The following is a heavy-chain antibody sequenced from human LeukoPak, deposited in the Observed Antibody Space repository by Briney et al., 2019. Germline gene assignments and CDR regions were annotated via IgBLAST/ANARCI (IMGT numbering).Heavy chain of an antibody. CDR3: ARGSTPTRLDY. D-gene: IGHD5-12*01. CDR1: GVSISSYY. CDR2: IHTSGST. V-gene: IGHV4-4*07. J-gene: IGHJ4*02. Sequence: ASETLSLTCTVSGVSISSYYWSWIRQPAGKGLAWIGRIHTSGSTNYNPSLKSRVTISVDTSKNQFSLKLSSVTAADTAVYYCARGSTPTRLDYWGQGTLVTVSS.